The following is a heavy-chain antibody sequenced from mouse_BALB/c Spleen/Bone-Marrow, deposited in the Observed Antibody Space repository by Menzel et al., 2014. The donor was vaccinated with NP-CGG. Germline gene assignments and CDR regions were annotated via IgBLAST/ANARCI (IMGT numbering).Heavy chain of an antibody. Sequence: VQLQQSGAELVRPGALVKLSCKASGFNIKGYYMHWVKQRPEQGLEWIGWIDPENGNTIYDPKFQGKATITADTSSNTAYLQLSSLTSEDTAVYYCARWDCYGSSYRYFDVWGAGTTVTVSS. CDR3: ARWDCYGSSYRYFDV. V-gene: IGHV14-1*02. J-gene: IGHJ1*01. CDR1: GFNIKGYY. D-gene: IGHD1-1*01. CDR2: IDPENGNT.